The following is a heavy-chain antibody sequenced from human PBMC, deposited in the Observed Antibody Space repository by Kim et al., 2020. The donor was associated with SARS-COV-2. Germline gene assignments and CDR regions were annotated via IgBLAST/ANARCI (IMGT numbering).Heavy chain of an antibody. CDR3: ARDTSSGWSLGGYYYYGMDV. CDR1: GGTFSSYA. J-gene: IGHJ6*02. D-gene: IGHD6-19*01. CDR2: IIPIFGTA. Sequence: SVKVSCKASGGTFSSYAISWVRQAPGQGLEWMGGIIPIFGTANYAQKFQGRVTITADESTSTAYMELSSLRSEDTAVYYCARDTSSGWSLGGYYYYGMDVWGQGTTVTVSS. V-gene: IGHV1-69*13.